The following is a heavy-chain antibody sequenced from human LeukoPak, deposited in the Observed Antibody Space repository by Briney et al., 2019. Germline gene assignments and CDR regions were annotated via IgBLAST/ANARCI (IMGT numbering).Heavy chain of an antibody. V-gene: IGHV4-39*07. CDR1: GGSISSSSYY. CDR3: ARAVGSGSYYLGPQNFDY. D-gene: IGHD3-10*01. Sequence: PSETLSLTCTVSGGSISSSSYYWGWIRQPPGKGLEWIGSIYYSGSTYYNPSLKSRVTISVDTSKNQFSLKLSSVTAADTAVYYCARAVGSGSYYLGPQNFDYWGQGTLVTVSS. CDR2: IYYSGST. J-gene: IGHJ4*02.